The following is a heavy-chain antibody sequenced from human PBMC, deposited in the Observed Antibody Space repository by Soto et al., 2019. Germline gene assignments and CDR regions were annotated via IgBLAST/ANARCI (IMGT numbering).Heavy chain of an antibody. J-gene: IGHJ6*02. CDR2: INAGNGNT. Sequence: QAQLVQSGAEEKKPGASVKVSCKASGYTFTSYAMHWVRQAPGQRLEWMGWINAGNGNTKYSQKFQGRVTITRDTSASTAYMELSSLRSEDTAVYYCARGYCISTSCYALGGYGMDVWGQGTTVTVSS. CDR1: GYTFTSYA. CDR3: ARGYCISTSCYALGGYGMDV. D-gene: IGHD2-2*01. V-gene: IGHV1-3*05.